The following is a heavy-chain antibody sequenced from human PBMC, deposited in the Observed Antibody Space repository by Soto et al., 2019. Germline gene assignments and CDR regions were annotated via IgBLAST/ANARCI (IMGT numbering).Heavy chain of an antibody. V-gene: IGHV3-30-3*01. CDR2: ISFDGSKK. J-gene: IGHJ4*02. CDR3: ARGVFYYYGSSGYSPDY. CDR1: GFTSSSYV. Sequence: QVQLVESGGGVVQPGRSLRLSCEGSGFTSSSYVMHWVRQAPGKGLEWVALISFDGSKKNYADSVKGRFTISRDNFKNMMYMQMNSLRPEDTAVYYCARGVFYYYGSSGYSPDYWGQGPLVTVSS. D-gene: IGHD3-22*01.